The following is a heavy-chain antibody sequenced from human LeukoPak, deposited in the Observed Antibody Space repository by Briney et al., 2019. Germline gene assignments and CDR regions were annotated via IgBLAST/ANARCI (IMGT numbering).Heavy chain of an antibody. CDR2: IIPIFGTA. V-gene: IGHV1-69*13. CDR1: GGTFSSYA. Sequence: ASVKVSCKASGGTFSSYAISWVRQAPGQGLEWMGGIIPIFGTANYAQKFQGRVMITADESTSTAYMELSSLRSEDTAVYYCARGSKQQLVLLMSGGMDVWGQGTTVTVSS. J-gene: IGHJ6*02. D-gene: IGHD6-6*01. CDR3: ARGSKQQLVLLMSGGMDV.